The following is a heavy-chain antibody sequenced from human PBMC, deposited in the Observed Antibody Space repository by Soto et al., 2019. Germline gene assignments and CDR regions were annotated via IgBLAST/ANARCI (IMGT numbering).Heavy chain of an antibody. CDR3: VRRVVTTLDDAFDI. J-gene: IGHJ3*02. V-gene: IGHV1-18*01. Sequence: QVQLVQSGPEVKKPGASVTLSCKASGYNFNNYGISWVRQAPRQGLEWMGWISGNNGNTKYGQKFQGRVSLTTDSSTSTAYMEMRSLRSDDTADYYCVRRVVTTLDDAFDIWGPGTRVTVSS. D-gene: IGHD2-21*02. CDR1: GYNFNNYG. CDR2: ISGNNGNT.